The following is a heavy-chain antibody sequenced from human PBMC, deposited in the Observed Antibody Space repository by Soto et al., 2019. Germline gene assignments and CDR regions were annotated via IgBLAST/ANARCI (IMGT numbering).Heavy chain of an antibody. CDR3: SKSLDY. CDR2: INQDGSEK. J-gene: IGHJ4*02. CDR1: GFTFNSNW. V-gene: IGHV3-7*01. Sequence: LRLSCAASGFTFNSNWMDWVRQAPGKGLEWVANINQDGSEKNYVDSVKGRFTISRDNAKNSLYLQMSSLTAEDSALYYCSKSLDYWGQGALVTVSS.